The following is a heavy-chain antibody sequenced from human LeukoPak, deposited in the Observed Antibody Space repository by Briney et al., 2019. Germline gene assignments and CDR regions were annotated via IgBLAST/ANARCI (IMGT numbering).Heavy chain of an antibody. CDR2: INHSGST. D-gene: IGHD4-17*01. CDR1: GFTFDDYG. V-gene: IGHV4-34*01. J-gene: IGHJ4*02. CDR3: ARGLTPTVTAYFDY. Sequence: PGGSLRLSCAASGFTFDDYGMSWIRQPPGKGLEWIGEINHSGSTNYNPSLKSRVTISVDTSKNQFSLKLSSVTAADTAVYYCARGLTPTVTAYFDYWGQGTLVTVSS.